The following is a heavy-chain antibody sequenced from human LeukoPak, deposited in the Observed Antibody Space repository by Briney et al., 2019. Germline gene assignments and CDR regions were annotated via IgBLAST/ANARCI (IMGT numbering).Heavy chain of an antibody. CDR1: GYTFTSYD. J-gene: IGHJ6*03. Sequence: ASVKVSCKASGYTFTSYDINWVRQATGQGLEWMGWMNPSSGNTGYAQKFQGRVTMTRNTSISTAYMELSSLRSEDTAVYYCAIRYGSGEKYYYYYYMDVWGKGTTVTVSS. CDR2: MNPSSGNT. V-gene: IGHV1-8*01. D-gene: IGHD3-10*01. CDR3: AIRYGSGEKYYYYYYMDV.